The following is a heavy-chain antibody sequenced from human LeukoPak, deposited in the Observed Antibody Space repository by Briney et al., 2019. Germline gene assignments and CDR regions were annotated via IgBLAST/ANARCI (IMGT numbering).Heavy chain of an antibody. CDR3: TCSLGSGYAFDI. Sequence: GGSLTLSCAVSGFTFSKYAMSWLRQAPGRGRECVSGIGGGADNTYYADGVKGRFRIISHNSKNTQYLQMNSLRAEDTAVYYCTCSLGSGYAFDIWGQGTMVTVSS. CDR2: IGGGADNT. D-gene: IGHD2-21*01. J-gene: IGHJ3*02. CDR1: GFTFSKYA. V-gene: IGHV3-23*01.